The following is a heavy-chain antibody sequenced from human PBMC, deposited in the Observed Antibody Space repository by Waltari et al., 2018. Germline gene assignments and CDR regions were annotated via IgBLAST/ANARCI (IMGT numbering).Heavy chain of an antibody. D-gene: IGHD6-13*01. J-gene: IGHJ6*02. CDR2: INHSGST. CDR3: ARDSSRYGMDV. CDR1: GGSFSGYY. Sequence: QVQLQQWGAGLLKPSETLSLTCAVYGGSFSGYYWIWIRQPPGKGLEWIGEINHSGSTHYNPSLKSRVTIAVDTSKNQFSLKLSSVTAADTAVYYCARDSSRYGMDVWGQGTTVTVSS. V-gene: IGHV4-34*01.